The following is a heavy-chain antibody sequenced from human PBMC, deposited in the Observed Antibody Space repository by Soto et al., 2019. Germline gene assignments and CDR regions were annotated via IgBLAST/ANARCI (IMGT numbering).Heavy chain of an antibody. J-gene: IGHJ4*02. CDR3: ARLNGGSHLDY. CDR2: IYSGGST. D-gene: IGHD2-8*01. V-gene: IGHV3-53*01. CDR1: GFTVSSNY. Sequence: GSLRLSCAASGFTVSSNYMSWVRQAPGKGLEWVSVIYSGGSTYYADSVKGRFTISRDNSKNTLYLQMNSLRAEDTAVYYCARLNGGSHLDYWGQGTLVTVSS.